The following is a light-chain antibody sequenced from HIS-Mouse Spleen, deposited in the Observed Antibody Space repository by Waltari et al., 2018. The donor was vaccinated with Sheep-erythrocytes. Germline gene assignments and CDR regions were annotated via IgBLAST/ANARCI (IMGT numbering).Light chain of an antibody. CDR3: QQSYSTPQFT. J-gene: IGKJ3*01. Sequence: DIQMTQSPSSLSASVGDSVTITCRASQSISSYLNWYQQKPGKAPKLLIYAASRLQSGVPSRFSGSGSGTDFTLTIRSLQPEDFATYYCQQSYSTPQFTFGPGTKVDIK. CDR1: QSISSY. CDR2: AAS. V-gene: IGKV1-39*01.